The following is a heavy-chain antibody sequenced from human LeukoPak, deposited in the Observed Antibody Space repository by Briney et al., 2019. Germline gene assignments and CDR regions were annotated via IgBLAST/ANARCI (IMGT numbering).Heavy chain of an antibody. CDR1: GYSISSGYY. J-gene: IGHJ5*02. V-gene: IGHV4-38-2*02. Sequence: PSETLSLTCTVSGYSISSGYYWGWIRQPPGKGREWIGSIYHSGSIYYNLSLKSRVTISVDTSKNHFSLKLSSVTAADTAVYYCARHSYDYYDSSGGRNWFDPWGQGTLVTVSS. D-gene: IGHD3-22*01. CDR3: ARHSYDYYDSSGGRNWFDP. CDR2: IYHSGSI.